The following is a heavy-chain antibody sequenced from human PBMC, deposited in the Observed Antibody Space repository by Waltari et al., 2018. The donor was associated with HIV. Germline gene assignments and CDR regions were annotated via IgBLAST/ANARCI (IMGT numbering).Heavy chain of an antibody. V-gene: IGHV4-39*01. Sequence: QLQLQESGPGLVKPSETLSLTCTVSGGSISSSSYYWGWIRQPPGKGLEWIGSIYYSGSTYYNPSLKSRVTISVDTSKNQFSLKLSSVTAADTAVYYCARHSPYCSGGSCYSVNWFDPWGQGTLVTVSS. CDR2: IYYSGST. J-gene: IGHJ5*02. CDR1: GGSISSSSYY. CDR3: ARHSPYCSGGSCYSVNWFDP. D-gene: IGHD2-15*01.